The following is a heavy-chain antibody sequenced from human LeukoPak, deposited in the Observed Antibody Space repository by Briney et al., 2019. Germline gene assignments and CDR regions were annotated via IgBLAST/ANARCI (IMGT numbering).Heavy chain of an antibody. CDR1: GFDFSTYG. D-gene: IGHD5-24*01. J-gene: IGHJ4*02. V-gene: IGHV3-23*01. Sequence: PGGSLRLSCAGSGFDFSTYGMTWVRQAPGKGLEWVSAISSSSSYIYYADSVKGRFTISRDISKNTLYPQMNSLRAEDTAVYYCAKSGYNRFDYWGQGTLVTVSS. CDR3: AKSGYNRFDY. CDR2: ISSSSSYI.